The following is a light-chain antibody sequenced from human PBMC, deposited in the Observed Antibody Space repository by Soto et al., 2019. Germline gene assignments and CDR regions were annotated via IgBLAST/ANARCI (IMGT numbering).Light chain of an antibody. CDR3: MQTLQAPKT. Sequence: DIVLTQSPLSLPVTPGEPASISCRSSQSLLHSNGGTYLDWYLQKPGQSPQLLVYLGYKRASGVPDRFSGSGSGADFTLKISRVEAEDVGVYYCMQTLQAPKTFGPGTKVDIK. CDR2: LGY. V-gene: IGKV2-28*01. CDR1: QSLLHSNGGTY. J-gene: IGKJ3*01.